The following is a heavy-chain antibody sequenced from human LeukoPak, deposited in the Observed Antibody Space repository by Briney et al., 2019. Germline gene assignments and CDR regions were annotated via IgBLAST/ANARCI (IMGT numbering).Heavy chain of an antibody. Sequence: SETLSLTCTVSGGSISSYCWSWIRQPPGKGLEWIGYIYYSGSTNYNPSLKSRVTISVDTSKNQFSLKLSSVTAADTAVYYCARGLGYYDSSGYYYVLAFDIWGQGTMVTVSS. CDR2: IYYSGST. CDR3: ARGLGYYDSSGYYYVLAFDI. V-gene: IGHV4-59*01. J-gene: IGHJ3*02. CDR1: GGSISSYC. D-gene: IGHD3-22*01.